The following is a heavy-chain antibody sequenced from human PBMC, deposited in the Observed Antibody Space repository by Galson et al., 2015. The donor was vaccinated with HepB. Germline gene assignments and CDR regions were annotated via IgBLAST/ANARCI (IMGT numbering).Heavy chain of an antibody. CDR2: ISSSGSTI. D-gene: IGHD3-16*02. V-gene: IGHV3-48*03. Sequence: SLRLSCAASGFTFSSYEMNWVRQAPGKGLEWVSYISSSGSTIYYADSVKSRFTISRDNAKNSLYLQMNSLRAEDTAVYYCARECMITFGGVIVRNYGMDVWGQGTTVTVSS. CDR3: ARECMITFGGVIVRNYGMDV. J-gene: IGHJ6*02. CDR1: GFTFSSYE.